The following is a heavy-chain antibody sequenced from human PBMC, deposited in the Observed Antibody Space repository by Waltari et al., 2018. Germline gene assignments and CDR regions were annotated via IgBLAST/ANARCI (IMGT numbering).Heavy chain of an antibody. CDR1: GYTFTSYD. CDR2: MNPNSGNT. J-gene: IGHJ2*01. Sequence: QVQLVQSGAEVKKPGASVKVSCKASGYTFTSYDINWVRQATGQGLEWMGWMNPNSGNTGYAQKFQGRVTITRNTSISTAYMELSSLRSEDTAVYYCARLLRYFDWLSESWYFDLWGRGTLVTVSS. D-gene: IGHD3-9*01. V-gene: IGHV1-8*03. CDR3: ARLLRYFDWLSESWYFDL.